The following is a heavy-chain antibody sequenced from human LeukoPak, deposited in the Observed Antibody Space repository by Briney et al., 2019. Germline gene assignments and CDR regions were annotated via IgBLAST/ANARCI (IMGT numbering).Heavy chain of an antibody. D-gene: IGHD6-6*01. CDR1: GFTFSSYE. J-gene: IGHJ4*02. V-gene: IGHV3-48*03. CDR2: ISSSGSTI. CDR3: ARTAVRLFDF. Sequence: GGSLRLSCAASGFTFSSYEMNWVRQAPGKGLEWVSYISSSGSTIYYADSVKGRFTISRDNAKNSLYLQMNSLRAEDTAVYYCARTAVRLFDFWGQGTLVTVSS.